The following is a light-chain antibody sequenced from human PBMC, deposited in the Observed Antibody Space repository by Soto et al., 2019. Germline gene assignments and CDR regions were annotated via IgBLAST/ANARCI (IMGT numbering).Light chain of an antibody. V-gene: IGKV1-8*01. CDR1: QGISSY. Sequence: AIRMTESPSSFSASKGDRVTIACRSSQGISSYLAWYQQKPGKAPKLLIYAASTLQSGVPSRFSGSGSGTDFTLTISCLQSEDFATYYCQQYYSYPTTFGQGTKVDI. CDR2: AAS. J-gene: IGKJ1*01. CDR3: QQYYSYPTT.